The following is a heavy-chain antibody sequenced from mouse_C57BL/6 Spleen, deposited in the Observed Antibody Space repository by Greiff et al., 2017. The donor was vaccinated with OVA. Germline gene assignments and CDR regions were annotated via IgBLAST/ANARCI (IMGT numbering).Heavy chain of an antibody. CDR1: GYPFTDYY. V-gene: IGHV1-76*01. J-gene: IGHJ1*03. D-gene: IGHD4-1*01. Sequence: VQLQQSGAELVRPGASVKLSCKASGYPFTDYYINWVKQRPGQGLEWIARIYPGSGNTYYNEKLKGKATLTAEKSSSTAYMQLSSLTSEDSAVYFCARELGHGYFDVWGTGTTVTVSS. CDR2: IYPGSGNT. CDR3: ARELGHGYFDV.